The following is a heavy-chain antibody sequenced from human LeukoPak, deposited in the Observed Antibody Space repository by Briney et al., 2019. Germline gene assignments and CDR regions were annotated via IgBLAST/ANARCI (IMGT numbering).Heavy chain of an antibody. CDR2: IYTSGST. CDR3: ARERSSSAYWFDP. Sequence: PSETLSLTCTVSGGSTSSGSYYRGWIRQPAGKGLEWIGRIYTSGSTNYNPSLKSRVTISVDTSKNQFSLKLSSVTAADTAVYYCARERSSSAYWFDPWGQGTLVTVSS. V-gene: IGHV4-61*02. CDR1: GGSTSSGSYY. J-gene: IGHJ5*02. D-gene: IGHD6-6*01.